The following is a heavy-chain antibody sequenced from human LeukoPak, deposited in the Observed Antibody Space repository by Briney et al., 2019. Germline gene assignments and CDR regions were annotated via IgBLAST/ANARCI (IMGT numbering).Heavy chain of an antibody. Sequence: ASVKVSCKASGYTFTGYYMQWVRQAPGQGLEWMGWINPNSGGTDYAQKFQGRVTMTRDTSISTAYMELSRLRSDDTAVYYCASAPTKFGSGYDCWGQGTMVTVSS. J-gene: IGHJ3*01. CDR2: INPNSGGT. V-gene: IGHV1-2*02. CDR3: ASAPTKFGSGYDC. D-gene: IGHD3-22*01. CDR1: GYTFTGYY.